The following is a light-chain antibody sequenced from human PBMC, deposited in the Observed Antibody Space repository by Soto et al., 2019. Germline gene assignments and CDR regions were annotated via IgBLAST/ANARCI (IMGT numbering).Light chain of an antibody. CDR1: QSVSSSC. CDR3: QQYGSSPRT. CDR2: GAS. V-gene: IGKV3-20*01. J-gene: IGKJ2*02. Sequence: EIVLTQSPGTLSLSPGERATLSCRASQSVSSSCLAWYQHKPGQAPRLLIYGASSRATGIPDRFSGSGSGTDFTLTISRLEPEDVAVYYCQQYGSSPRTFGQGTKLEIK.